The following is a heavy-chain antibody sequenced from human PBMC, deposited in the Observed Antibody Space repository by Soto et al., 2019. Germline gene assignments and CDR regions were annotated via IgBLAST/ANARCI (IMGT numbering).Heavy chain of an antibody. CDR1: GFTFSSYS. V-gene: IGHV3-23*04. J-gene: IGHJ4*02. Sequence: EVQLVESGGGLVQPGGSLRLSCAASGFTFSSYSMNWVRQAPGKGLEWVSAISGSGGSTYYADSVKGRFTISRDNSKNTLYLQMNSLRAEDTAVYYCAKVLNGPTVTPHYWGQGTLVTVSS. CDR3: AKVLNGPTVTPHY. CDR2: ISGSGGST. D-gene: IGHD4-4*01.